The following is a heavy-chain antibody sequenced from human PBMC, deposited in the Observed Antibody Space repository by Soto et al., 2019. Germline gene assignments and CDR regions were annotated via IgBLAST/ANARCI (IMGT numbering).Heavy chain of an antibody. V-gene: IGHV3-23*01. D-gene: IGHD1-26*01. CDR3: AVRKTGSFFDY. CDR2: ISGSGGST. J-gene: IGHJ4*02. Sequence: GGSLRLSCAASGFTFSTYAMSWVRQAPGKGLEWVSAISGSGGSTYYTDSVKGRFTISRDNSKNTLYLQMNSLRAEDTAVYYCAVRKTGSFFDYWGQGTLVTVSS. CDR1: GFTFSTYA.